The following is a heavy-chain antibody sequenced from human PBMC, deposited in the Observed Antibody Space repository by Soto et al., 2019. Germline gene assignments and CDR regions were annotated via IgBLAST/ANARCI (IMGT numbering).Heavy chain of an antibody. CDR2: ISSSSTTI. D-gene: IGHD3-10*01. CDR3: ASRGGMVRVNYYGMDV. CDR1: GFTFSSYS. Sequence: EVQLVESGGGLVQPGGSLRLSCAASGFTFSSYSMNWVRQAPGKGLEWISYISSSSTTIYYADSVKGRFTISRDNAENSLHLQMNSLRVDDTAVYYCASRGGMVRVNYYGMDVWGQGTTVTVSS. V-gene: IGHV3-48*01. J-gene: IGHJ6*02.